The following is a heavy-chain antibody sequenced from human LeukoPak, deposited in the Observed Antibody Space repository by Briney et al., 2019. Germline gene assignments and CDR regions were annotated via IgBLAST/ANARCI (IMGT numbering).Heavy chain of an antibody. D-gene: IGHD5-18*01. Sequence: ASVKVSCKASGYTFTDYYIHWVRRAPGQGPEWMGWINSNTGDTKYAQKFQDRVTLTQDTSISTAYMELSRLESDDTAVFYCARRRWLQLWGDYWGQGTPLTVSS. V-gene: IGHV1-2*02. J-gene: IGHJ4*02. CDR3: ARRRWLQLWGDY. CDR1: GYTFTDYY. CDR2: INSNTGDT.